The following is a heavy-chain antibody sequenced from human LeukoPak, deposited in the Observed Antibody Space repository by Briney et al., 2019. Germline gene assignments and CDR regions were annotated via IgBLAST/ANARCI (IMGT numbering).Heavy chain of an antibody. Sequence: ASVKVSCKASGYTFTSFGISWVRQAPGQGPEWMGWISAYNGHTNYIQKFQGRVTMTTDTSTNTAYMELRSLTSDDTAVYYCARDLGLDTTMIFFDYWGQGTLVTVSP. CDR1: GYTFTSFG. J-gene: IGHJ4*02. CDR3: ARDLGLDTTMIFFDY. D-gene: IGHD5-18*01. V-gene: IGHV1-18*01. CDR2: ISAYNGHT.